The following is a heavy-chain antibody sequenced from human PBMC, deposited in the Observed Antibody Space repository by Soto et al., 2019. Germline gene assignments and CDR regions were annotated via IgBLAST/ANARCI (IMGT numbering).Heavy chain of an antibody. V-gene: IGHV3-23*01. Sequence: PGGSLRLSCAASGFSFSSYAMSWVRQASVKGLEWVSGISGTGGSTYYADSVKGRFTISRDNSKNTLYLQMNSLRAEDTAVYYCVGYSGYDYDPGWYYYGMDVWGQGTTVTVSS. J-gene: IGHJ6*02. CDR1: GFSFSSYA. CDR3: VGYSGYDYDPGWYYYGMDV. CDR2: ISGTGGST. D-gene: IGHD5-12*01.